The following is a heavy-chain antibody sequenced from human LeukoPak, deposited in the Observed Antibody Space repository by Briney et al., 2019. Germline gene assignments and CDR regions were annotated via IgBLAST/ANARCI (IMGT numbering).Heavy chain of an antibody. D-gene: IGHD3-22*01. Sequence: ASVKVSCKASGYTFTGYYMHWVRQAPGQGLEWMGWISAYNGNTNYAQKLQGRVTMTTDTSTSTAYMELRSLRSDDTAVYYCARDTYYYDSSGYYPDFDYWGQGTLVTVSS. J-gene: IGHJ4*02. CDR3: ARDTYYYDSSGYYPDFDY. CDR2: ISAYNGNT. CDR1: GYTFTGYY. V-gene: IGHV1-18*04.